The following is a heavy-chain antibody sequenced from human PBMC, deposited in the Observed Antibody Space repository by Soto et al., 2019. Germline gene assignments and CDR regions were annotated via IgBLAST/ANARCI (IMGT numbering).Heavy chain of an antibody. Sequence: GESLKISCKGSGYSFTSYWISWVRQMPGKGLEWMGRIDPSDSYTNYSPSFQGHVTISADKSISTAYLQWSSLKASDTAMYYCARVVPAAIDPVNWFDPWGQGTLVTVSS. CDR3: ARVVPAAIDPVNWFDP. J-gene: IGHJ5*02. D-gene: IGHD2-2*01. CDR1: GYSFTSYW. CDR2: IDPSDSYT. V-gene: IGHV5-10-1*01.